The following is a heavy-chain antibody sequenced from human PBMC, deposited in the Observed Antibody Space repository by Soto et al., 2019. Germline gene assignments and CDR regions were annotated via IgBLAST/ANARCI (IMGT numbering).Heavy chain of an antibody. D-gene: IGHD3-22*01. Sequence: QVQLVESGGGVVQPGRSLSLSCAVSGFTFRSYAMHWVRQAPGRGLEWVAVLSHDGSYNYYAASVKGRFTLSRDNSRNTLYLQINSLRPEDTALYYCASGPHYYDGSGSSPNFDYWGQGTLVTVSS. CDR2: LSHDGSYN. CDR3: ASGPHYYDGSGSSPNFDY. CDR1: GFTFRSYA. V-gene: IGHV3-30*04. J-gene: IGHJ4*02.